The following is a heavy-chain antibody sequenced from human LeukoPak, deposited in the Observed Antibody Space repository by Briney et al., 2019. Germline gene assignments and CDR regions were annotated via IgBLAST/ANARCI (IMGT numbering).Heavy chain of an antibody. CDR3: ARRGWAAEMISFDP. D-gene: IGHD5-24*01. Sequence: SETLSLTCTVSGGSISSGGYYWSWIRQHPGKGLEWIGYIYYSGSTYYNPSLKSRVTISVDTSKNQFSLKLSSVTAADTAVYCCARRGWAAEMISFDPWGQGTLVTVSS. CDR1: GGSISSGGYY. V-gene: IGHV4-31*03. CDR2: IYYSGST. J-gene: IGHJ5*02.